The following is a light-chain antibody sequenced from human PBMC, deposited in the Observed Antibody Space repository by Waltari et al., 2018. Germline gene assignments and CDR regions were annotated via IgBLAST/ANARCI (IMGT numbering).Light chain of an antibody. J-gene: IGKJ2*03. CDR3: QKYNDSPHS. V-gene: IGKV3-20*01. Sequence: VILTQSPATLSLSPGERATLPCRASQSVSRFLAWYQQKPGQAPRLLIYGVSSRASGIPDRFSGSGSGTDFTLTISSLEPEDFAMYYCQKYNDSPHSFGQGTKVEIK. CDR1: QSVSRF. CDR2: GVS.